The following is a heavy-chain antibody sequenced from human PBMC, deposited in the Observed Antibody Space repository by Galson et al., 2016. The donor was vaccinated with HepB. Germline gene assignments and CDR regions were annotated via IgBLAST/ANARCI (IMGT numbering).Heavy chain of an antibody. V-gene: IGHV3-74*01. J-gene: IGHJ5*02. CDR2: INSDGTIS. D-gene: IGHD4-23*01. CDR1: GFAFSSHW. CDR3: VRDHSVVPTTAYNWFDP. Sequence: SLRLSCAASGFAFSSHWMHWVRQDLGKGLVWVSRINSDGTISNYADSVKGRFTISRDNAKNTLYLQMNSLRAEDTAVYFCVRDHSVVPTTAYNWFDPWGRGTLVTV.